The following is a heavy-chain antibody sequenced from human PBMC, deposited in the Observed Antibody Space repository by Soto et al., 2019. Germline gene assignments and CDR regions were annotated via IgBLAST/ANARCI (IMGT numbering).Heavy chain of an antibody. J-gene: IGHJ5*02. Sequence: QVQLVQSGAEVKKPGSSVKVSCKASGGTFSSYTISWVRQAPGQGLEWMGRIIPILGIANYAQKFQGRVTITADKPTSTAYMELSSLRSEDTAVYYCARGAMVRGVDGGWFDPWGQGTLVTVSS. CDR1: GGTFSSYT. CDR3: ARGAMVRGVDGGWFDP. V-gene: IGHV1-69*02. D-gene: IGHD3-10*01. CDR2: IIPILGIA.